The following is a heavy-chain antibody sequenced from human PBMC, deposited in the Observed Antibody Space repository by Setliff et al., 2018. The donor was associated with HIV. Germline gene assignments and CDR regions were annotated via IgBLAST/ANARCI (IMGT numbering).Heavy chain of an antibody. CDR2: LYYSGST. Sequence: PSETLSLTCTVSGGSISSSSYYWGWIRQPPGKGLGWIGSLYYSGSTYYNPSLKSRVTMSVDTSKNQFSLKLSSVTAADTAVYYCARRIAPGWWGGNSGDAFDLWGQGTMVTVS. V-gene: IGHV4-39*01. J-gene: IGHJ3*01. D-gene: IGHD2-21*02. CDR3: ARRIAPGWWGGNSGDAFDL. CDR1: GGSISSSSYY.